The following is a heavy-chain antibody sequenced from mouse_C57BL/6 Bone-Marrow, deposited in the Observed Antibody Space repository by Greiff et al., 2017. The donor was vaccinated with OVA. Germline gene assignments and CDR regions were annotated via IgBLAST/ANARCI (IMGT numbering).Heavy chain of an antibody. D-gene: IGHD2-3*01. CDR2: ISDGGSYT. CDR1: GFTFSSYA. CDR3: ARYDGF. J-gene: IGHJ3*01. V-gene: IGHV5-4*01. Sequence: EVQLVESGGGLVKPGGSLKLSCAASGFTFSSYAMSWVRQTPEKRLEWVATISDGGSYTYYPDNVKGRFTISRDNAKNNLYLQMSHLKSEDTAMYYCARYDGFWGQGTLVTVSA.